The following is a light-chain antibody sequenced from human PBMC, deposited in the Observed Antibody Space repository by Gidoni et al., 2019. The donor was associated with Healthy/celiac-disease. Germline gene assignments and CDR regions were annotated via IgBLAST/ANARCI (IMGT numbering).Light chain of an antibody. Sequence: DIQMTQSPSSLSASVGDRVTITCRASQSISSYLNWYQQKPGKAPKLLIYAASSLQIGVPSRFSGSGSGTDFTLTISSLQPEDFATYYCQQSYSTPQTFGQXTKVEIK. J-gene: IGKJ1*01. CDR1: QSISSY. CDR3: QQSYSTPQT. CDR2: AAS. V-gene: IGKV1-39*01.